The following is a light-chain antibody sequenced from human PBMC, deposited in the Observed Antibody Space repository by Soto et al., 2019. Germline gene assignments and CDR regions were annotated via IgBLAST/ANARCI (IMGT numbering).Light chain of an antibody. CDR3: QQTYSTRFT. CDR1: QSISSY. J-gene: IGKJ3*01. V-gene: IGKV1-39*01. CDR2: AAS. Sequence: DIQMTQSPSSLSASVGDRVTITCRASQSISSYLNWYQQKPGKAPKLLIYAASSLQSGVPSRFSGSGSGTDFTLTISSLQPEDFATYYCQQTYSTRFTFGPGTKVDL.